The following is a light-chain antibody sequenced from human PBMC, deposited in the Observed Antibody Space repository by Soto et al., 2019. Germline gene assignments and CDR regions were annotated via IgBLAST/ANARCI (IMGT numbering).Light chain of an antibody. CDR1: SANIGGNS. CDR3: GSWDSSLSAYV. Sequence: QSVMTQPPSVSAAPGQKVTISCSGSSANIGGNSVSWYQQLPGTAPKLLIYYDNKRPSGIPAPFSGSKSGTSATLGITGFQTGDEADYYCGSWDSSLSAYVFGTGTKLTVL. J-gene: IGLJ1*01. V-gene: IGLV1-51*01. CDR2: YDN.